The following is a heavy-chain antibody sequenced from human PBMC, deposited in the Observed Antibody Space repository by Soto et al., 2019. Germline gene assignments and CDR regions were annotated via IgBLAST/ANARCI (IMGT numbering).Heavy chain of an antibody. CDR3: VRGAVDIVATIWV. J-gene: IGHJ4*02. CDR1: GFTFNTYT. CDR2: VSGGGGNT. D-gene: IGHD5-12*01. Sequence: PGGSLRLSCAASGFTFNTYTMSWVRQVPGKGPEWVSAVSGGGGNTYYADSVKGRFTISRDNSKNTLYVQMNSLRAEDTAIYYCVRGAVDIVATIWVWGQGTLVTVS. V-gene: IGHV3-23*01.